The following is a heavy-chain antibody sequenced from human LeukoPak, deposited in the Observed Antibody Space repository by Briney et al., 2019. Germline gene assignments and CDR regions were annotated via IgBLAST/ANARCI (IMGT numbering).Heavy chain of an antibody. CDR3: ARRSAAAADAFDI. D-gene: IGHD2-2*01. CDR1: GGTFSSYA. CDR2: IIPILGTA. J-gene: IGHJ3*02. V-gene: IGHV1-69*05. Sequence: ASVKVSCKASGGTFSSYAISWVRQAPGQGLEWMGGIIPILGTANYAQKFQGRVTITTDESTSTAYMELSSLRSEDTAVYYCARRSAAAADAFDIWGQGTMVTVSS.